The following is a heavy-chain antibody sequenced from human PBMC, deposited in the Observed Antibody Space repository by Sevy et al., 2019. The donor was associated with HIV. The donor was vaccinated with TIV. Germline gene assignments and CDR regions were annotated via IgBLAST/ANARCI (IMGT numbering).Heavy chain of an antibody. CDR3: ARADGNYYFHY. CDR2: IKKDAGQK. Sequence: GGSLRLSCAASGFTFSKYWMGWVRQAPGKGLEWVANIKKDAGQKYYVDSVKGRFTISRDKAKNSLYLQMDCLSAEETAVYFCARADGNYYFHYWGQGTLVTVSS. V-gene: IGHV3-7*01. CDR1: GFTFSKYW. D-gene: IGHD1-7*01. J-gene: IGHJ4*02.